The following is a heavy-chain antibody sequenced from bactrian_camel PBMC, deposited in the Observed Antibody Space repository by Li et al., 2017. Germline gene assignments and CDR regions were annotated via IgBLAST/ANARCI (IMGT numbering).Heavy chain of an antibody. CDR2: IASDGAA. J-gene: IGHJ4*01. V-gene: IGHV3S53*01. CDR3: AEGRGSRGEHCYSLNY. D-gene: IGHD6*01. Sequence: HVQLVESGGGSVQAGGSLRLSCAATGYTHSSASMGWFRQPPGKEREGVATIASDGAADYTESGEGRFTISRDSAKNTVYLQMNNLQPEDTATYYCAEGRGSRGEHCYSLNYWGRGPRSPSP. CDR1: GYTHSSAS.